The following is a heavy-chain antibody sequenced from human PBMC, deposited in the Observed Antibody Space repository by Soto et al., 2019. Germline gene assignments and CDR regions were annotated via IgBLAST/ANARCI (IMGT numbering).Heavy chain of an antibody. CDR3: ARGNYGSGSAFDI. V-gene: IGHV1-8*01. Sequence: ASEKVSCKASGYTFTSYDINWVRQATGQGLEWMGWMNPDSGNTGYAQKFQGRVTMTRNTSISTAYMELSSLRSEDTAVYYCARGNYGSGSAFDIWGQGTMVTVSS. D-gene: IGHD3-10*01. CDR1: GYTFTSYD. CDR2: MNPDSGNT. J-gene: IGHJ3*02.